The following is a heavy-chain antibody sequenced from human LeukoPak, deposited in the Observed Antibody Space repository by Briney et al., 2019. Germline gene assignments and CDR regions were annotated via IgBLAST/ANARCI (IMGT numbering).Heavy chain of an antibody. J-gene: IGHJ3*02. V-gene: IGHV4-39*07. Sequence: SETLSLTCTVSGGSISSSSYYWGWIRQPPGKGLEWIVSIYYSGSTYYNPSLKSRVTISVDTSKNQFSLKLSSVTAADTAVYYCARGSEYYDILTGYYSDAFDIWGQGTMVTVSS. D-gene: IGHD3-9*01. CDR2: IYYSGST. CDR1: GGSISSSSYY. CDR3: ARGSEYYDILTGYYSDAFDI.